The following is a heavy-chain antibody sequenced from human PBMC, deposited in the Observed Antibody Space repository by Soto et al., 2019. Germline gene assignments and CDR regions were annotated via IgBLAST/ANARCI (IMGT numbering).Heavy chain of an antibody. CDR3: ARGDLTAMAY. CDR2: INGDGSST. V-gene: IGHV3-74*01. CDR1: GFTFSSYW. D-gene: IGHD2-2*01. J-gene: IGHJ4*02. Sequence: PGGSLRLSCVASGFTFSSYWMHWVRQAPGKGLVWVSRINGDGSSTTYADSVKGRFTISRDNAKNTLYLQMNSVRAEDTAVYYWARGDLTAMAYWGQGTLVIVSS.